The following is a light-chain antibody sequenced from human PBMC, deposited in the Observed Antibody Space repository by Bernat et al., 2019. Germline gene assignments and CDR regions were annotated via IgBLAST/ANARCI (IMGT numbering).Light chain of an antibody. CDR1: SGSIAHNY. J-gene: IGLJ3*02. CDR3: QSYHGSTWV. V-gene: IGLV6-57*04. CDR2: EDN. Sequence: NFMLTQPHSVSESPGKTVTISCTRSSGSIAHNYVQWFQQRPGSAPTTVIYEDNQRPSGVPDRFSGSIDSSSNSASLTISGLKTEDEADYDCQSYHGSTWVFGGGTKLTVL.